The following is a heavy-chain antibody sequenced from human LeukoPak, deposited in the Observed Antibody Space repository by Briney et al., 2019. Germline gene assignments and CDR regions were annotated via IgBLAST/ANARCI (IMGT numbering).Heavy chain of an antibody. V-gene: IGHV3-21*01. J-gene: IGHJ4*02. Sequence: AGGSLRLSCAASGFTFSSYNMNWVRQAPGKGLEWVSSITSDSRYMYYADSVKGRFTISRDNAKNSLYLQMNSLRAEDTAVYYCARGGISYDSSGYYYWQASDYWGQGTLVTVSS. CDR2: ITSDSRYM. CDR3: ARGGISYDSSGYYYWQASDY. D-gene: IGHD3-22*01. CDR1: GFTFSSYN.